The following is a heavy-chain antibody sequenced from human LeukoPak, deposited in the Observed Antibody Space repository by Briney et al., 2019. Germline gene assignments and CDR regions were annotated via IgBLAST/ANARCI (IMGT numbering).Heavy chain of an antibody. J-gene: IGHJ4*02. CDR1: GFTFSSYS. Sequence: GGPLRLSCAASGFTFSSYSMYWVCHAPAKGLERVSSISSSSSYIYYADSAKGRFTTSRDNAKNSLYLQMNSLRAEDTAVYYCARDGHGDYYGSGSYFDYWGQGTLVTVSS. CDR3: ARDGHGDYYGSGSYFDY. V-gene: IGHV3-21*01. D-gene: IGHD3-10*01. CDR2: ISSSSSYI.